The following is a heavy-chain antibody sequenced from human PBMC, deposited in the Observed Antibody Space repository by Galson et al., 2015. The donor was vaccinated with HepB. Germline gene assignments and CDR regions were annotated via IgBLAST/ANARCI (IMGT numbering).Heavy chain of an antibody. CDR1: GFTVSSNY. CDR2: IYSGGST. D-gene: IGHD1-26*01. V-gene: IGHV3-66*01. CDR3: ARGGTEGGSYQYYYYYYGMDV. Sequence: SLRLSCAASGFTVSSNYMSWVRQAPGKGLEWVSVIYSGGSTYYADSVKGRFTISRDNSKNTLYLQMNSLRVEDTAVYYCARGGTEGGSYQYYYYYYGMDVWGQGTTVTVSS. J-gene: IGHJ6*02.